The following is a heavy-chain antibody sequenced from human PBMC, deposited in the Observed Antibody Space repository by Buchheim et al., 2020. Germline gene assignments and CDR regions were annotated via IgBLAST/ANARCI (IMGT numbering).Heavy chain of an antibody. CDR1: GGSISSAAYF. CDR3: ARFLSTTVAFDF. J-gene: IGHJ4*02. CDR2: IYFSGYS. V-gene: IGHV4-31*03. D-gene: IGHD1-1*01. Sequence: QVQLQESGPGLVKPSETLSVTCSVSGGSISSAAYFWSWLRQHPGKGLECLGFIYFSGYSYYDPSLKRRLTISVDRSQNQFSLRLSSVTAADTAVYYCARFLSTTVAFDFWGQGTL.